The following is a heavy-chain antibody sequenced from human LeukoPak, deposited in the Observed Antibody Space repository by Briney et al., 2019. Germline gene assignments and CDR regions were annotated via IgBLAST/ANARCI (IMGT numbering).Heavy chain of an antibody. CDR3: ARTVYGSGSYGYYYMDV. Sequence: SETLSLTCSVSGGSISSYYWTWVRQPPGKGLEWIGNVFHSGSTNYNPALKSRVTISVDTSKNQFSLKLSSVTAADTAVYYCARTVYGSGSYGYYYMDVWGKGTTVTISS. V-gene: IGHV4-59*01. CDR1: GGSISSYY. J-gene: IGHJ6*03. CDR2: VFHSGST. D-gene: IGHD3-10*01.